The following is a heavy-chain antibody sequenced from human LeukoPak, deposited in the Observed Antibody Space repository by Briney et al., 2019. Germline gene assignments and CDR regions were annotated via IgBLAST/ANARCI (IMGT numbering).Heavy chain of an antibody. V-gene: IGHV3-33*01. D-gene: IGHD3-9*01. Sequence: GGSLRLSCAASGFTFSSYGMHWVRQAPGKGLEWVAVIWYDGSNKYYADSVKGRFTISRDNSKNTLYLQMNSLRAEDTAVYYSARDPVHYDILTGDYYYYGMDVWGQGTTVTVSS. J-gene: IGHJ6*02. CDR3: ARDPVHYDILTGDYYYYGMDV. CDR1: GFTFSSYG. CDR2: IWYDGSNK.